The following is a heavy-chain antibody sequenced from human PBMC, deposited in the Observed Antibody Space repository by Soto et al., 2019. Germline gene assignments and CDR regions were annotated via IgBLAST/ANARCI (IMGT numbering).Heavy chain of an antibody. V-gene: IGHV1-2*02. CDR3: ASAAVTGTAGLDF. D-gene: IGHD6-19*01. CDR1: GYTVNVSY. Sequence: SVEVSCTASGYTVNVSYMHGVRQAPGQGLEWMGWINPNSGGTKSAEKFQGRVTMTRDTSISTAYMELSRLTSDDTAVYYCASAAVTGTAGLDFWGQGTQVTVSS. CDR2: INPNSGGT. J-gene: IGHJ4*02.